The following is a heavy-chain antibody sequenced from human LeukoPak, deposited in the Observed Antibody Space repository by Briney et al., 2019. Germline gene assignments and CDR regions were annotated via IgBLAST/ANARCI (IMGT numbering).Heavy chain of an antibody. CDR1: GFTFSSYA. Sequence: PGGSLRLSCAASGFTFSSYAMSWVRQAPGKGLEWVSAISGSGGSTYYADSVKGRFTISRDNSKNTLYRQINSVRAEDTAAYFCAKRYSSSWELDYCGHGTLVTVSS. CDR3: AKRYSSSWELDY. CDR2: ISGSGGST. V-gene: IGHV3-23*01. D-gene: IGHD6-13*01. J-gene: IGHJ4*01.